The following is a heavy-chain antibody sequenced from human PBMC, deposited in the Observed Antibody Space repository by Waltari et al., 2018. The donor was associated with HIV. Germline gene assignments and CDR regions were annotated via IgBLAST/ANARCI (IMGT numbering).Heavy chain of an antibody. CDR1: GFTFNTYD. Sequence: EVHLVASGGGLIQPGGSLRLSCAGSGFTFNTYDMHWVRQAAGEGLQWVSAIGAAGDTYYSDSVKGRFTISRENAKNSLFLQMNSLRAGDTAVYFCVRVRDSSSGWYIFDYWGQGALVTVSS. CDR3: VRVRDSSSGWYIFDY. CDR2: IGAAGDT. D-gene: IGHD6-19*01. J-gene: IGHJ4*02. V-gene: IGHV3-13*04.